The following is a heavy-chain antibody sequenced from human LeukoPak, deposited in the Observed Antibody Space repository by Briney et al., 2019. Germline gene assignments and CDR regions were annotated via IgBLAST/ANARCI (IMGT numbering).Heavy chain of an antibody. CDR3: ARGASSSGYPVGFDY. Sequence: ASVKVSCKASGYTFTSYDINWVRQATGQGLEWMGIINPSGGSTSYAQKFQGRVTMTRDTSTSTVYMELSSLRSEDTAVYYCARGASSSGYPVGFDYWGQGTLVTVSS. V-gene: IGHV1-46*01. J-gene: IGHJ4*02. D-gene: IGHD3-22*01. CDR2: INPSGGST. CDR1: GYTFTSYD.